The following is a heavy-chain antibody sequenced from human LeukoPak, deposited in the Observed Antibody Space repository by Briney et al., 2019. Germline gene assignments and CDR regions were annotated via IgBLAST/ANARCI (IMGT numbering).Heavy chain of an antibody. D-gene: IGHD6-25*01. J-gene: IGHJ4*02. CDR2: IYHSGST. V-gene: IGHV4-4*02. CDR1: GGSISSSNW. CDR3: AKKRNAAPYYFDC. Sequence: SETLSLTCAVSGGSISSSNWWSWVRQPPGKGLEWIGEIYHSGSTNYNPSLKSPVTISVDKSKNHFSLRLSSVTAADTAVYYCAKKRNAAPYYFDCWGQGTLVTVSS.